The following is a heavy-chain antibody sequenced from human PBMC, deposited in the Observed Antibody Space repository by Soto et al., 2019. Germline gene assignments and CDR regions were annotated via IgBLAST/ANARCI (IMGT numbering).Heavy chain of an antibody. CDR3: ASPDYDILTGYYTWCMVY. J-gene: IGHJ4*02. CDR2: INHSGST. D-gene: IGHD3-9*01. Sequence: SETLSLTCAVYGGSFSGYYWSWIRQPPGKGLEWIGEINHSGSTNYNPSLKSRVTISVDTSKNHFSLKLSSVTAADTAVYYCASPDYDILTGYYTWCMVYWGQGTLVTVSS. CDR1: GGSFSGYY. V-gene: IGHV4-34*01.